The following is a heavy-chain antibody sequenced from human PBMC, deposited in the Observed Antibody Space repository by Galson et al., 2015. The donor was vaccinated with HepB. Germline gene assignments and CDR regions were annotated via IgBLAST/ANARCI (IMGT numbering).Heavy chain of an antibody. D-gene: IGHD6-13*01. J-gene: IGHJ6*02. CDR3: ARDRGIAAARNYYYYGMDV. V-gene: IGHV4-31*03. CDR2: IYYSGST. CDR1: GGSISSGGYY. Sequence: TLSLTCTVSGGSISSGGYYWSWIRQHPGKGLEWIGYIYYSGSTYYNPSLKSRVTISVDTSKNQFSLKLSSVTAADTAVYYCARDRGIAAARNYYYYGMDVWGQGTTVTVSS.